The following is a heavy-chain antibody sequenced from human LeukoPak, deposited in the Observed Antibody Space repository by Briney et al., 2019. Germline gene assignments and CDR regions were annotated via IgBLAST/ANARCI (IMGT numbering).Heavy chain of an antibody. J-gene: IGHJ4*02. V-gene: IGHV4-34*01. CDR3: ARVGLRTLSQPDY. Sequence: PSETLSLTCAVYGGSFSGYYWSWIRQPPGKGLEWIGEINHSGSTNYNPSLKSRVTISVDTSKNQFSLKLSSVTAADTAVYYCARVGLRTLSQPDYWGQGTLVTASS. CDR2: INHSGST. CDR1: GGSFSGYY. D-gene: IGHD1-7*01.